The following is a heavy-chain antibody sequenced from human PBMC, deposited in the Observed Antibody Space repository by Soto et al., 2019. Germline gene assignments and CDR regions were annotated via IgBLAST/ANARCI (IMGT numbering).Heavy chain of an antibody. CDR1: GFPLSXYG. CDR2: ISYDGSNK. Sequence: PGGSLRLSGAGSGFPLSXYGRHWVRQAPGKGLEWVAVISYDGSNKYYADSVKGRFTISRDNSKNMLYLQMNSVRADGTAVYYCAKEYTSTSRGSFDYWGQGALVTVSS. CDR3: AKEYTSTSRGSFDY. V-gene: IGHV3-30*18. J-gene: IGHJ4*02. D-gene: IGHD1-26*01.